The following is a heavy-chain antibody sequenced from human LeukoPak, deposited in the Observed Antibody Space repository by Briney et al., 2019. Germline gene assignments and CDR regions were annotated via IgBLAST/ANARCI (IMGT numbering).Heavy chain of an antibody. CDR3: ARVGVTTDNWFDP. Sequence: ASVKVSCKASGYTFSIYDINWVRQATGQGLEWLGWMNPNSGDTGYAQKFQGRVTMTRNTAISTAYMELSSLRSEDTAVYYCARVGVTTDNWFDPWSQGTLVTVSS. D-gene: IGHD2-21*02. J-gene: IGHJ5*02. CDR2: MNPNSGDT. V-gene: IGHV1-8*01. CDR1: GYTFSIYD.